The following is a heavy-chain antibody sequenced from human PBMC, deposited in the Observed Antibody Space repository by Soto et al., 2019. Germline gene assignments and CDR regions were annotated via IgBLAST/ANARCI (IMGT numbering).Heavy chain of an antibody. Sequence: QITLKESGPTLVKPTQTLTLTCTFSGFSLDTSGVGVAWIRQPPGKALEWLTLIYWDDAKRYSPSLRSRLTITKDTSENRVVLTMTNMDPVDTATYYCSHMESRVASYGLDVWGQGTTVTVSS. CDR2: IYWDDAK. CDR3: SHMESRVASYGLDV. V-gene: IGHV2-5*02. J-gene: IGHJ6*02. D-gene: IGHD3-3*01. CDR1: GFSLDTSGVG.